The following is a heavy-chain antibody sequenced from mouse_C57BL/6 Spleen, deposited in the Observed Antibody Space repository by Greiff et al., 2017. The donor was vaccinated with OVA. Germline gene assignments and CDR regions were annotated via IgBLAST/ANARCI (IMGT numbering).Heavy chain of an antibody. J-gene: IGHJ1*03. CDR3: SRGGDYGEFDV. CDR2: ISSGSGYI. CDR1: GFTFSSYA. D-gene: IGHD2-13*01. V-gene: IGHV5S21*01. Sequence: EVMLVESGAGLVKPGGSLKLSCAASGFTFSSYAMSWVRQTPGQRLEWVAYISSGSGYINYAENVKGRVTITRDKATSTLYMQLSSLTSEDTAVYYCSRGGDYGEFDVWGTGTTVTVSA.